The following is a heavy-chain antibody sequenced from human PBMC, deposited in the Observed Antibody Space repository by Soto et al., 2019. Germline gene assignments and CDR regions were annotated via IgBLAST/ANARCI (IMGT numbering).Heavy chain of an antibody. J-gene: IGHJ4*02. CDR1: GFTFSSYA. CDR3: AMPPSYYDFWSGYFDY. Sequence: QLVESGGGVVQPGRSLRLSCAAFGFTFSSYAMHWVRQAPGKGLEWVAVISYDGSNKYYADSVKGRFTISRDNSKNTLYLQMNSLRAEDTAVYYCAMPPSYYDFWSGYFDYWGQGTLVTVS. CDR2: ISYDGSNK. D-gene: IGHD3-3*01. V-gene: IGHV3-30-3*01.